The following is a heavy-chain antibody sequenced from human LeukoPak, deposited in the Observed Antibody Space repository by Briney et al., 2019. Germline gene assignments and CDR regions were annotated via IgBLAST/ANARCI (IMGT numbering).Heavy chain of an antibody. J-gene: IGHJ4*02. Sequence: ASVKVSCKASGYSFTGYYMHWVRQAPGQGLEWMGWINPNSGGTNYAQKFQGRVTMTRDTSISTAYMEVSSLRSDDTAVYYCARDPTLRYCSNTNCYLLGDDWGQGTLVIVSS. D-gene: IGHD2-2*01. CDR2: INPNSGGT. V-gene: IGHV1-2*02. CDR1: GYSFTGYY. CDR3: ARDPTLRYCSNTNCYLLGDD.